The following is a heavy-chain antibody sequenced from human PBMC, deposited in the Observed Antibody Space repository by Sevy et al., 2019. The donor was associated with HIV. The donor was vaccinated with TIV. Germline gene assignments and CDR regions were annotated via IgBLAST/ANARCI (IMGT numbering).Heavy chain of an antibody. D-gene: IGHD6-6*01. Sequence: SETLSLTCTVSGDSISGYYWSWIRQPPGKGVEWIGYIYYSGITNYNPSLKSRVTISADTSKNQISLNLSSVTAADTAVYYCANGISARLDYWGQGTLVTVSS. CDR1: GDSISGYY. V-gene: IGHV4-59*01. J-gene: IGHJ4*02. CDR3: ANGISARLDY. CDR2: IYYSGIT.